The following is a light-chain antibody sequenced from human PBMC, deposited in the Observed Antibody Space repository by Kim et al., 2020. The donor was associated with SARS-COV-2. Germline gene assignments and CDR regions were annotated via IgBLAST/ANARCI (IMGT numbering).Light chain of an antibody. CDR3: QQYGSSPPYT. J-gene: IGKJ2*01. CDR2: GAS. CDR1: QSVSSSY. V-gene: IGKV3-20*01. Sequence: IFLTPSPGTLSLSPGERATLSCRASQSVSSSYLAWYQQKPGQAPRLLIYGASSRATGIPDRFSGSGSGTDFTLTISRLEPEDFAVYYCQQYGSSPPYTFGQGTKLEIK.